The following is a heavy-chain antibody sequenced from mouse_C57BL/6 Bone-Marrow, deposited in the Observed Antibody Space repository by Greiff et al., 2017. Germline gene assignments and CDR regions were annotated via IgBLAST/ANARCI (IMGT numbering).Heavy chain of an antibody. CDR1: GFTFSDYY. CDR2: INYDGSST. D-gene: IGHD2-2*01. J-gene: IGHJ1*03. Sequence: DVMFVESEGGLVQPGSSMKLSCTASGFTFSDYYMAWVRQVPEQGLEWVANINYDGSSTYYLDSLKSRFIISTDNAKNILYLQMSRLKSEDTATYYCARALWLGYDDVWGTGTTLTVSS. CDR3: ARALWLGYDDV. V-gene: IGHV5-16*01.